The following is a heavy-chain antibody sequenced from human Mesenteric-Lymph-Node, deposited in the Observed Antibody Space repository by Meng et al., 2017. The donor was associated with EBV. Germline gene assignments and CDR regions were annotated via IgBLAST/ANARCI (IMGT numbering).Heavy chain of an antibody. CDR3: ASSRPLAGNWNYHY. J-gene: IGHJ4*02. CDR2: TYYRSKWYN. V-gene: IGHV6-1*01. CDR1: GYSVSSNSAA. Sequence: QVQLQQSGPGLVKPSQTLSLTCAISGYSVSSNSAAWNWIRQSPSRGLEWLGRTYYRSKWYNDYAVSVKSRITINPDTSKNQFSLQLNSVTPEDTAVYYCASSRPLAGNWNYHYWGQGTLVTVSS. D-gene: IGHD1-7*01.